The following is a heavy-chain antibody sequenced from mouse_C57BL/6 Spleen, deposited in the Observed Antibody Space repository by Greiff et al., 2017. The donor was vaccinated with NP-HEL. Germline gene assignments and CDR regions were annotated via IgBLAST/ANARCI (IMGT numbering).Heavy chain of an antibody. CDR2: IYPGDGDT. CDR1: GYAFSSSW. D-gene: IGHD2-3*01. J-gene: IGHJ1*03. Sequence: QVQLQQSGPELVKPGASVKISCKASGYAFSSSWMNWVKQRPGKGLEWIGRIYPGDGDTNYNGKFKGKATLTADKSSSTAYMQLSSLTSEDSAVYFCASLYDYWYFDVWGTGTTVTVSS. CDR3: ASLYDYWYFDV. V-gene: IGHV1-82*01.